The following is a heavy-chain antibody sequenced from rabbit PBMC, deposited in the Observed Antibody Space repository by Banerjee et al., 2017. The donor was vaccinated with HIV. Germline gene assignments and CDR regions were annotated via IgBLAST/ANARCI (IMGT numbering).Heavy chain of an antibody. J-gene: IGHJ4*01. CDR3: AREIDTYGYAGYAYATRGYFNL. Sequence: QEQLEESGGDLVKPGASLTLTCTASGFSFSGSDWICWVRQAPGKGLEWIACIVAGSGGNTYYASWAKGQFTISKTSSTTVTLQMTSLTAADTATYFCAREIDTYGYAGYAYATRGYFNLWGPGTLVTVS. D-gene: IGHD6-1*01. CDR2: IVAGSGGNT. CDR1: GFSFSGSDW. V-gene: IGHV1S45*01.